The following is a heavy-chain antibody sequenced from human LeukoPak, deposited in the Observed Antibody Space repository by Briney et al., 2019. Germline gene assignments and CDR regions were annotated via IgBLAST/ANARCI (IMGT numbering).Heavy chain of an antibody. J-gene: IGHJ4*02. Sequence: ASVKVSCKASGYTFTSYGISWVRQAPGQGLEWMGWISAYNGNTNYAQKLQGRVTMTTDTSTSTAYMELRSLRSEDTAVYYCARGLNMEYSSSKGDYWGQGTLVTVSS. CDR1: GYTFTSYG. V-gene: IGHV1-18*01. CDR3: ARGLNMEYSSSKGDY. CDR2: ISAYNGNT. D-gene: IGHD6-6*01.